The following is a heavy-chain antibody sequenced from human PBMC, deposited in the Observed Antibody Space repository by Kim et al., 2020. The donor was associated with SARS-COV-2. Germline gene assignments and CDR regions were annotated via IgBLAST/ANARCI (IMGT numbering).Heavy chain of an antibody. V-gene: IGHV3-7*01. CDR2: IKQDGSEK. Sequence: GGSLRLSCAASGFTFSSYWMSWVRQAPGKGLEWVAKIKQDGSEKYYVDSVKGRFTISRDNAKNSLYLQMNSLRAGDTAVYYCAREYSYGPFDYWGQGTLVTVSS. CDR1: GFTFSSYW. CDR3: AREYSYGPFDY. J-gene: IGHJ4*02. D-gene: IGHD5-18*01.